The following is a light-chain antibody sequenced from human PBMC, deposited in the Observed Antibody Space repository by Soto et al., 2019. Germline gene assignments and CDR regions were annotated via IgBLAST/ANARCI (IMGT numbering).Light chain of an antibody. Sequence: QAVVTQPASVSGSPGQSITISCTGTSSDVGGYKYVSWYQQQPGKAPKLMIYEVSNWPSGVSNRFSGSKSGNTASLTISGLQAEDEADYYCSSYTTTNTYVFGSGTKLTVL. CDR1: SSDVGGYKY. CDR2: EVS. CDR3: SSYTTTNTYV. V-gene: IGLV2-14*01. J-gene: IGLJ1*01.